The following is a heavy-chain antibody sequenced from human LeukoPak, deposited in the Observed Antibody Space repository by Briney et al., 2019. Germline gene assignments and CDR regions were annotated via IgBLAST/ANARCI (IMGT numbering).Heavy chain of an antibody. CDR2: IYYSGST. CDR1: GGTISCGDYS. J-gene: IGHJ1*01. V-gene: IGHV4-30-4*01. CDR3: ARAGAAAGEYFQH. D-gene: IGHD6-13*01. Sequence: PSENLALTSTVSGGTISCGDYSRLWFRQPPGKGLECILYIYYSGSTYYNTSRKSRVTISVDTSKNQFALKLSSVTAADTAVYYCARAGAAAGEYFQHWGQGTLVTVSS.